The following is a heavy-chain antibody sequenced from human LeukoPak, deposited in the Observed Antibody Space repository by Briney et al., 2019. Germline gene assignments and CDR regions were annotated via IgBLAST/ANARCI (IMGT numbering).Heavy chain of an antibody. CDR2: INHRGST. Sequence: SETLSLTCALSGGSITDYYYIWVRQPPGKGLEWIGEINHRGSTTYNPSLKSRVIIAVATSKNQFSLKLTSVTAADTAVYYCERHPHPRDYYGSGSLIRRTRGTFYFDYWGQGTLVTVSS. CDR1: GGSITDYY. CDR3: ERHPHPRDYYGSGSLIRRTRGTFYFDY. V-gene: IGHV4-34*01. J-gene: IGHJ4*02. D-gene: IGHD3-10*01.